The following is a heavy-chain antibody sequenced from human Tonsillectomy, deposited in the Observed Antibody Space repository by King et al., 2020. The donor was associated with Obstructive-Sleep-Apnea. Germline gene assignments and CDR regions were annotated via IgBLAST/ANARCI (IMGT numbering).Heavy chain of an antibody. Sequence: TLKESGPVLVKPTETLTLTCTVSGFSLSNARMGVSWIRQPPGKALEWLAHIFSSDEKSYSTSLNSRLTISKDTSKSQVVLTMTNIDPVDTATAYCARILRDYASSGYYYWYFDLWGRGTLVTVSS. CDR3: ARILRDYASSGYYYWYFDL. CDR2: IFSSDEK. V-gene: IGHV2-26*01. CDR1: GFSLSNARMG. D-gene: IGHD3-22*01. J-gene: IGHJ2*01.